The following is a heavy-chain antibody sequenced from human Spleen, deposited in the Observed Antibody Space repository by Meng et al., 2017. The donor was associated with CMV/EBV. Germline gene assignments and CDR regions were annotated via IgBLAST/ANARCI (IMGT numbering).Heavy chain of an antibody. CDR3: ARDREVYCSGGTCSDAFDV. CDR2: ISYDGINK. D-gene: IGHD2-15*01. Sequence: GGSLRLSCAPSGFTFSKYAMQWVRQAPGKGLEWVSIISYDGINKYYADSVKGRFTISRDHSKNALFLQMNSLRPEDTAIYYCARDREVYCSGGTCSDAFDVWGQGTMVTVSS. V-gene: IGHV3-30-3*01. J-gene: IGHJ3*01. CDR1: GFTFSKYA.